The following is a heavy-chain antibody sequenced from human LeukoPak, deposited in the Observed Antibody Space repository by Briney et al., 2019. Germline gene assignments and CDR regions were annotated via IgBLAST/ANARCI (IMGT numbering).Heavy chain of an antibody. CDR2: ISGSGGGT. CDR1: GFTFSTYA. CDR3: AKGCSSTSCYPRRLRYYFDY. Sequence: PGGSLRLSCAASGFTFSTYAMSWVRQAAGKGLEWVSLISGSGGGTYYADSVKGRFTISRYNSKNTLYLQMNSLRAEDAAVYYCAKGCSSTSCYPRRLRYYFDYWGQGTLVTVSS. J-gene: IGHJ4*02. D-gene: IGHD2-2*01. V-gene: IGHV3-23*01.